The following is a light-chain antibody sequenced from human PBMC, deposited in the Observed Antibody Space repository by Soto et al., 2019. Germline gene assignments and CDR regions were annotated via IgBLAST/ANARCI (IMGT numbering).Light chain of an antibody. Sequence: QSALTQPASVSGSPGQSITISCTGTSSDVGSYNLVSWYQQHPGKAPKLMIYEGSKRPSGVSNRFSGSKSGNTASLTISGRQAEDEADYYCCSYADSSTYVVFGGGTKLTVL. CDR1: SSDVGSYNL. J-gene: IGLJ2*01. CDR2: EGS. V-gene: IGLV2-23*01. CDR3: CSYADSSTYVV.